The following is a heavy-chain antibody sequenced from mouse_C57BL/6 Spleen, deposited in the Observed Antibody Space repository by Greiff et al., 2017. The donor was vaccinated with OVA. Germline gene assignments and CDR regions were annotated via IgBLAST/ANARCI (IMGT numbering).Heavy chain of an antibody. J-gene: IGHJ4*01. CDR2: IYPGSGNT. CDR1: GYSFTSYY. Sequence: VQLQQSGPELVKPGASVKISCKASGYSFTSYYIHWVKQRPGQGLEWIGWIYPGSGNTKYNEKFKGKATLTADTSSSTAYMQLSSLTSEDSAVYYCARGRQLRLGGYAMDYWGQGTSVTVSS. CDR3: ARGRQLRLGGYAMDY. V-gene: IGHV1-66*01. D-gene: IGHD3-2*02.